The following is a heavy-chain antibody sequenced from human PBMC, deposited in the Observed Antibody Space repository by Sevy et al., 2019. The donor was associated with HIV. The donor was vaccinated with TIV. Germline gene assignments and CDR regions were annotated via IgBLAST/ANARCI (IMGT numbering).Heavy chain of an antibody. V-gene: IGHV3-23*01. Sequence: GGSLRLSCAASGFTFSKYSRSGVRQPPGKGLEWVSTLSFGCGEINYADSVKGRFTISRDNSKSSVYLQMNNLRPEDTAVYYCAREGCTKPHDYWGQGTLVTVSS. CDR1: GFTFSKYS. D-gene: IGHD2-8*01. CDR3: AREGCTKPHDY. CDR2: LSFGCGEI. J-gene: IGHJ4*02.